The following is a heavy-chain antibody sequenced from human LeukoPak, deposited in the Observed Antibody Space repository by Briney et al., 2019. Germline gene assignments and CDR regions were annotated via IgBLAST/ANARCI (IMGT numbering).Heavy chain of an antibody. Sequence: ASVKVSCKASGYTFTSYGIRWVRQAPGQGLEWMGWISAYNGNTNYAQKLQGRVTMTTDTSTSTAYMELRSLRSDDTAVYYCARDLRVLIVGANMDVWGKGTTVTVSS. V-gene: IGHV1-18*01. CDR3: ARDLRVLIVGANMDV. CDR1: GYTFTSYG. D-gene: IGHD1-26*01. CDR2: ISAYNGNT. J-gene: IGHJ6*03.